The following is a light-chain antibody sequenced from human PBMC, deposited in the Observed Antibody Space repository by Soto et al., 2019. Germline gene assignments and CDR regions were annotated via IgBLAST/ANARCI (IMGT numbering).Light chain of an antibody. CDR2: EDN. J-gene: IGLJ1*01. Sequence: ALTQPASVFGSPGQSITISCTGTSSDVGTYNLVSWYQQHPGEAPKLIIYEDNKRPSGVSNRFSGSRSGYTASLTISGLQAEDEADYFCCSYATGSTYIFGTGTKVTVL. V-gene: IGLV2-23*01. CDR3: CSYATGSTYI. CDR1: SSDVGTYNL.